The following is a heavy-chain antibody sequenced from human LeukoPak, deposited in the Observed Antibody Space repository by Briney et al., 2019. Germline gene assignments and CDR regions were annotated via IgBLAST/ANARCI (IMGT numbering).Heavy chain of an antibody. V-gene: IGHV3-53*01. CDR2: IYSGGST. D-gene: IGHD2-21*02. CDR1: GFTVSSNY. J-gene: IGHJ6*02. Sequence: GGSLRLSCAASGFTVSSNYMSWVRQAPGKGLEWVSVIYSGGSTCYADSVKGRFTISRDNSKNTLYLQMNSLRAEDTAVYYCARRRCGGDCYGDYYYYYGMDVWGQGTTVTVSS. CDR3: ARRRCGGDCYGDYYYYYGMDV.